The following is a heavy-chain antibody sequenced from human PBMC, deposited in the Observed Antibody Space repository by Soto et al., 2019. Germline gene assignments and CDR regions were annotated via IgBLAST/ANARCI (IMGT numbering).Heavy chain of an antibody. CDR1: GFTFSSYG. V-gene: IGHV3-33*01. J-gene: IGHJ6*02. D-gene: IGHD3-10*01. Sequence: GGSLRLSCAASGFTFSSYGMHWVRQAPGKGLEWVAVIWYDGSNKYYADSVKGRFTISRDNSKNTLYLQMSSLRAEDTAVYYCARDRVEGFGELFNYYYGMDVWGQGTTVTVS. CDR2: IWYDGSNK. CDR3: ARDRVEGFGELFNYYYGMDV.